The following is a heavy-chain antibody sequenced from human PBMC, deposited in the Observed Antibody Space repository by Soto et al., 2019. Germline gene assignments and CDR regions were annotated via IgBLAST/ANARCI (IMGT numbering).Heavy chain of an antibody. V-gene: IGHV3-7*01. CDR1: GFTFSRYW. CDR2: IKEDGNEK. J-gene: IGHJ3*02. Sequence: GGSLRLSCAASGFTFSRYWMSWVRQAPGKGLEWVANIKEDGNEKYYVDSGKGRFTISRDNAKNSLYLQMNSLRAEDTAVYYCARDLDQGCSGGSCYSTGAFDIWGQGTVVTVSS. CDR3: ARDLDQGCSGGSCYSTGAFDI. D-gene: IGHD2-15*01.